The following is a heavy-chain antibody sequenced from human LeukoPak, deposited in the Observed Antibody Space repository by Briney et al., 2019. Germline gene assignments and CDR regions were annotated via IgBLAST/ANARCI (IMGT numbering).Heavy chain of an antibody. D-gene: IGHD2-21*02. CDR3: TPYTTVAAIRGGWFDP. CDR1: GLTFSGSD. CDR2: IRSKANSYAP. Sequence: GGSPKLSCAASGLTFSGSDMHWVRQASGKGLEWVGRIRSKANSYAPAYAASVKGRFTISRDESKNTVYLQMNSLKTEDTAVYYCTPYTTVAAIRGGWFDPWGQETLVTVSS. V-gene: IGHV3-73*01. J-gene: IGHJ5*02.